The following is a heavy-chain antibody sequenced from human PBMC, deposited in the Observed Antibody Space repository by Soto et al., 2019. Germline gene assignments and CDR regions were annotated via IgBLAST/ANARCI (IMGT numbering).Heavy chain of an antibody. Sequence: PSETLSLTCTVSGGSISSGGYYWSWIRQHPGKGLEWIGYIYYSGSTYYNPSLKSRVTISVDTSKNQFSLKLSSVTAADTAVYYCATQRNSSSSSYYYYYYGMDVWGQGTTVTVSS. CDR3: ATQRNSSSSSYYYYYYGMDV. V-gene: IGHV4-31*03. J-gene: IGHJ6*02. CDR1: GGSISSGGYY. D-gene: IGHD6-6*01. CDR2: IYYSGST.